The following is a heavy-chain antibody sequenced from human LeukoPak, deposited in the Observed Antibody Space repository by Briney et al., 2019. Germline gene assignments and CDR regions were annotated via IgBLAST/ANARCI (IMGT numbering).Heavy chain of an antibody. J-gene: IGHJ2*01. CDR3: ARDRSMSGWYIDL. V-gene: IGHV3-33*01. CDR1: GFTFSSYG. CDR2: IWYDGSNK. D-gene: IGHD2/OR15-2a*01. Sequence: GRSLRLSWAASGFTFSSYGMHWVRQAPGKGLEWVAVIWYDGSNKYYPDSVQGRFTISRDNSKNTLYLQVNSLRAEDTAVYYCARDRSMSGWYIDLWGRGTLVTVSS.